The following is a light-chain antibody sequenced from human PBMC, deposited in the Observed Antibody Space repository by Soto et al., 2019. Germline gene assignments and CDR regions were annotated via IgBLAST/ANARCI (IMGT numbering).Light chain of an antibody. V-gene: IGKV3-20*01. CDR2: GAS. Sequence: EIVLTQSPATPSLSPGERATLSCRASQSVSSSYLAWYQQKPGQAPRLLIYGASSRATGIPDRFSGSGSGTDFTLTISRLEPEDFAVYYCQQYGSSQTFGQGTKV. CDR1: QSVSSSY. J-gene: IGKJ1*01. CDR3: QQYGSSQT.